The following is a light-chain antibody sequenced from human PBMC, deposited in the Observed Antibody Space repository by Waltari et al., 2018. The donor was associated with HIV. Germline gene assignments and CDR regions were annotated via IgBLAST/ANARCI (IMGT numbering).Light chain of an antibody. J-gene: IGLJ3*02. CDR2: RTD. Sequence: QSVLTQPPSVSGAPGPRVTVSCSGRSSSIGSGYVCWYQQLPGAAPQLVIYRTDQRPSGVPDRFSGSKSGTSASLAISGLRSEDEAVYYCGAWNGSPSGPVFGGGTKLTVL. CDR3: GAWNGSPSGPV. V-gene: IGLV1-47*01. CDR1: SSSIGSGY.